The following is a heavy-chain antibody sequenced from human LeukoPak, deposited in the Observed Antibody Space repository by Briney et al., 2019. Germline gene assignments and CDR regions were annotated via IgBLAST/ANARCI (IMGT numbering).Heavy chain of an antibody. CDR1: GYTFTSYG. CDR3: ARDFDIVVVVAARGVDAFDI. D-gene: IGHD2-15*01. V-gene: IGHV1-18*01. CDR2: ISAYNGNT. J-gene: IGHJ3*02. Sequence: GASVKVSCKASGYTFTSYGISWVRQAPGQGLEWMGWISAYNGNTNYEQKLQGRVTMTTDTSTSTAYMELRSLRSDDTAVYYCARDFDIVVVVAARGVDAFDIWGQGTMVTVSS.